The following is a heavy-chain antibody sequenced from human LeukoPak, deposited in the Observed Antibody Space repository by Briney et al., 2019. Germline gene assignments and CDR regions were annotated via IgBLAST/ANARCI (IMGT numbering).Heavy chain of an antibody. CDR3: AKGPNYYGTGSYYKIGTFDY. Sequence: PGGSLRLSCAASGFTFSSYTMSWVRQAPGKGLEWVSVIGYSGGSTYYADSVKGRFTISRDNSKNTLYLQMNSLRAEDTAVYYCAKGPNYYGTGSYYKIGTFDYWGQGALVTVSS. V-gene: IGHV3-23*01. J-gene: IGHJ4*02. CDR1: GFTFSSYT. CDR2: IGYSGGST. D-gene: IGHD3-10*01.